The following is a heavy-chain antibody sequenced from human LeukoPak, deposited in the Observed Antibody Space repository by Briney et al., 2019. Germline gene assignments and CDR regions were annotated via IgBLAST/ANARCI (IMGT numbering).Heavy chain of an antibody. J-gene: IGHJ4*02. Sequence: GGSLRLSCAASGFIFSSFGIHWVRQAPGEGLEWVAYIGYSGTDTYYADSVKGRFTISRDNSKNTVHLQVNSLRAADTALYSCARDLTERKYYIAFWGEGTLVTVSS. CDR3: ARDLTERKYYIAF. V-gene: IGHV3-30*02. CDR1: GFIFSSFG. D-gene: IGHD2-8*02. CDR2: IGYSGTDT.